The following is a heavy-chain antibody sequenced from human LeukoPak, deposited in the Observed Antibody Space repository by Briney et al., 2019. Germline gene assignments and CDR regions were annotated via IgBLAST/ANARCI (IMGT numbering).Heavy chain of an antibody. CDR3: ARTEYSISPGGWDFDY. CDR2: INTDGSST. CDR1: GFTFSNYW. V-gene: IGHV3-74*01. Sequence: GGSLRLSCAAAGFTFSNYWMHWVRQGPGKGLVWVSRINTDGSSTSYADSVKGRFTISRDNAKNTLDLQMNSLRADDTAVYYCARTEYSISPGGWDFDYWGQGTLVTVSS. D-gene: IGHD6-6*01. J-gene: IGHJ4*02.